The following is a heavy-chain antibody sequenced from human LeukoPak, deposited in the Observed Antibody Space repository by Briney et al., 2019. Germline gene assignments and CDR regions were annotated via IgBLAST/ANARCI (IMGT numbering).Heavy chain of an antibody. CDR3: ATAGGDGSRMGFDP. Sequence: GGSLRLSCADSGFTFSRYWMHWVRQTPGKGLVWVSCISADGSVTRYADSVEGRFTISRDNTKSTLYLQMHSLRAEDTAVYYCATAGGDGSRMGFDPWGQGALVTVSS. J-gene: IGHJ5*02. CDR1: GFTFSRYW. V-gene: IGHV3-74*01. CDR2: ISADGSVT. D-gene: IGHD2-15*01.